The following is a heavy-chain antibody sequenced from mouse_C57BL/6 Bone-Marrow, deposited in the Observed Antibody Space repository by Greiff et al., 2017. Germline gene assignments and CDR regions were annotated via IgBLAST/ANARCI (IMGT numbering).Heavy chain of an antibody. CDR2: IYPGGGYT. J-gene: IGHJ2*01. Sequence: QVQLQQPGAELVRPGTSVKMSCKASGYTFTNYWIGWAKQRPGHGLEWIGVIYPGGGYTNNNEKFKGKATLTADKSSSAAYMQLSSLTSEDSAIYYGARAPNWVYFGYWGQGTTLTVSS. CDR3: ARAPNWVYFGY. V-gene: IGHV1-63*01. CDR1: GYTFTNYW. D-gene: IGHD4-1*01.